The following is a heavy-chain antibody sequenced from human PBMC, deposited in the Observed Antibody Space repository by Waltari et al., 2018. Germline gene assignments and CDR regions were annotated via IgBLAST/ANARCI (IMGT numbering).Heavy chain of an antibody. J-gene: IGHJ4*02. CDR3: TTDPVLTAFDY. D-gene: IGHD2-15*01. Sequence: EVQLVESGGGLVKPGGSLRLSCGASGFTFRNARMSWVRQAPGKGLEWVGRIKNKADGGTTDYATPVKGRFSISRDDSKSTLYLQMNTLKSEDTAVYYCTTDPVLTAFDYWGQGTLVTVSS. V-gene: IGHV3-15*01. CDR2: IKNKADGGTT. CDR1: GFTFRNAR.